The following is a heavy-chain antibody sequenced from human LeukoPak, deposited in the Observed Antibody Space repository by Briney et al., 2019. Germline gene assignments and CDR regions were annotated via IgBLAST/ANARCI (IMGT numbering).Heavy chain of an antibody. J-gene: IGHJ6*03. CDR2: IYYSGDT. V-gene: IGHV4-59*12. CDR3: ARSYYYYYMDV. Sequence: SETLSLTCTVSGASISYYYWSWIRQPPGKGLEWIGYIYYSGDTNYNPSLKSRVTISVDTSKNQFSLNLSSVTAADTAVYYCARSYYYYYMDVWGKGTTVTVSS. CDR1: GASISYYY.